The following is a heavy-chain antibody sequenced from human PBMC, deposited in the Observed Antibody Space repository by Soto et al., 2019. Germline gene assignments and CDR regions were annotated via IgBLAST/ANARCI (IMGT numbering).Heavy chain of an antibody. CDR2: IWYDGSNK. CDR3: ALPGGELVHSGFDY. CDR1: GVSFSDYG. D-gene: IGHD6-13*01. V-gene: IGHV3-33*01. J-gene: IGHJ4*02. Sequence: QVQLVESGGGVVQPGRSLRLSCAVSGVSFSDYGMHWVRQAPGTGLEWVANIWYDGSNKNYAESVKGGFTSSRDNSKHLLYLPMNNRRVDDTAVYYCALPGGELVHSGFDYWGPGTLVTVSS.